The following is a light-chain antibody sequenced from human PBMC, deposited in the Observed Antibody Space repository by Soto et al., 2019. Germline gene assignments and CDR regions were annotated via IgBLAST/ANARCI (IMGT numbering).Light chain of an antibody. CDR1: QDISSW. CDR2: EAS. CDR3: QQYENYWT. Sequence: DIPMTQYPSTLSASVGYRFTLTCRASQDISSWLAWYQQKPGKAPTLLIYEASTLQSGVPSRFSGSGSGTEFSLTISKLQTDDCATYYCQQYENYWTFGQGTKVDIK. J-gene: IGKJ1*01. V-gene: IGKV1-5*01.